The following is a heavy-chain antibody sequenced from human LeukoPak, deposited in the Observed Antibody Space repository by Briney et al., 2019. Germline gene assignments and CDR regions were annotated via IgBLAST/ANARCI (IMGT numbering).Heavy chain of an antibody. D-gene: IGHD3-22*01. CDR3: ARGPPAPYDSSANYYGSWFDP. J-gene: IGHJ5*02. CDR1: GGSISSASYS. V-gene: IGHV4-39*01. CDR2: MYYSGTA. Sequence: SETLSLTCTVSGGSISSASYSWGWIRQPPGKGLEWIGSMYYSGTAYYSPSLKSRITISVDTSRNQFSLKLSSVTAADTAVYCCARGPPAPYDSSANYYGSWFDPWGQGTLVTVSS.